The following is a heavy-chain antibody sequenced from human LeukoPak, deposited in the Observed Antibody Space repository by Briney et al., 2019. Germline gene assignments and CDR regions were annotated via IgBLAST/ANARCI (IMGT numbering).Heavy chain of an antibody. CDR1: GFTLSRYS. D-gene: IGHD6-13*01. CDR3: AKSQQLTDYYYFYMDV. J-gene: IGHJ6*03. V-gene: IGHV3-48*04. CDR2: ISGISSTI. Sequence: QSGGSLRLSCAASGFTLSRYSFNWVRQAPGKGLEWVSYISGISSTIYYADSVKGRFTVSRDNAKNSLYLQMNSLRAEDTAVYYCAKSQQLTDYYYFYMDVWGKGTTVTVS.